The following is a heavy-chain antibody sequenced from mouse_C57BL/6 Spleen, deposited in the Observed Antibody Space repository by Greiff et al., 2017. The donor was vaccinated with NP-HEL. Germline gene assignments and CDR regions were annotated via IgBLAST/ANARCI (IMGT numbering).Heavy chain of an antibody. CDR2: ISSGSSTI. CDR1: GFTFSDYG. Sequence: EVKLMESGGGLVKPGGSLKLSCAASGFTFSDYGMHWVRQAPEKGLEWVAYISSGSSTIYYADTVKGRFTISRDNAKNTLFLQMTSLRSEDTAMYYCARSYDGYLAWFAYWGQGTLVTVSA. D-gene: IGHD2-3*01. V-gene: IGHV5-17*01. CDR3: ARSYDGYLAWFAY. J-gene: IGHJ3*01.